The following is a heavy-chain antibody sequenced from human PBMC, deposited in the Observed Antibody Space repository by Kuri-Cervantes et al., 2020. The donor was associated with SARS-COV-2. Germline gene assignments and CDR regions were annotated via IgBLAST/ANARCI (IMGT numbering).Heavy chain of an antibody. CDR1: GGSISSQSYY. J-gene: IGHJ4*02. V-gene: IGHV4-39*07. Sequence: SETLSLTCTVSGGSISSQSYYWGWIRQPPGKGLEWIGEINRSGSTNYNPSLKSRVTISVDTSKNQFSLKLSSVTAADTAVYYCASEGERLLWFGELSRWGQGTLVTVSS. CDR2: INRSGST. D-gene: IGHD3-10*01. CDR3: ASEGERLLWFGELSR.